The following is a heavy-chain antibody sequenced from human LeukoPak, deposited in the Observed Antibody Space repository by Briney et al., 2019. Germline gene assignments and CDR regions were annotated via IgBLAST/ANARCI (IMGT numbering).Heavy chain of an antibody. CDR3: ARERMVRGVGKMNWFDP. Sequence: PSETLSLTGTGSSGSISCISYYWGWIRQPPGKGLELIGSIYYSGSTYYNPSLKSRITISVDTSKNQFSLKLSSVTAADTAVYYCARERMVRGVGKMNWFDPWGQGTLVTVSS. V-gene: IGHV4-39*07. J-gene: IGHJ5*02. D-gene: IGHD3-10*01. CDR2: IYYSGST. CDR1: SGSISCISYY.